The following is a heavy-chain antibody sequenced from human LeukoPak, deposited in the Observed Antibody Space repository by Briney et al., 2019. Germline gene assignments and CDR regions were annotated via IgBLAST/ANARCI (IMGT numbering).Heavy chain of an antibody. J-gene: IGHJ4*02. D-gene: IGHD3-9*01. CDR2: ISGSGGST. CDR3: AKNPPMVDWLLECGY. Sequence: GGSLGLSCAASGFTFSSDAMSWVRQAPGKGLEWVSAISGSGGSTYYADSVKGRFTISRDNTKNTLYLQMNSLRAEDTAVYYCAKNPPMVDWLLECGYWGQGTLVTVSS. CDR1: GFTFSSDA. V-gene: IGHV3-23*01.